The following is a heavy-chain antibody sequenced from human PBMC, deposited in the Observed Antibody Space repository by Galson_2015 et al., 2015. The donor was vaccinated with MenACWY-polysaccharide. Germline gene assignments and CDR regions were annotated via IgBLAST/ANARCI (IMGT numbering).Heavy chain of an antibody. D-gene: IGHD3-16*02. V-gene: IGHV3-30*01. Sequence: SLRLSCAASGFTFGNYAMHWVRQAPGKGLEWLAIISYDGSNKHWADSVKGRLTISRDNSKNTLYLQMNSLRPDDTAVYYCAREASGDYGYIWGSYPLDYWGQGTLVSVSS. CDR2: ISYDGSNK. CDR3: AREASGDYGYIWGSYPLDY. CDR1: GFTFGNYA. J-gene: IGHJ4*02.